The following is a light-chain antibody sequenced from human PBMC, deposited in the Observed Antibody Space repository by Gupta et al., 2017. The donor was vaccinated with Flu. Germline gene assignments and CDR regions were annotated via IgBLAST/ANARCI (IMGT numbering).Light chain of an antibody. CDR2: GSS. V-gene: IGKV1-39*01. CDR3: QQTYDYPWT. J-gene: IGKJ1*01. Sequence: YQQKPGIAPRLLIYGSSTLQTGVSSRFSGSGSGTDFTLTITNLQPEDFATYSCQQTYDYPWTFGQGTKVEFK.